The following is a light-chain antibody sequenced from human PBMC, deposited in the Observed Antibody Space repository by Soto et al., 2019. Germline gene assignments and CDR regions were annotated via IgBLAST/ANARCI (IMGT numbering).Light chain of an antibody. CDR2: GAS. J-gene: IGKJ2*01. V-gene: IGKV3-20*01. Sequence: EIVLTQSPGTVSLSPGERATLSCRASQSVSSRNLAWYRQKPGQAPSLLIFGASNRATGIPDRFSGSGSGTDFTLPIRRLEPEDCAVYYCLPYCDSPPAYTFGQGTKLEIK. CDR3: LPYCDSPPAYT. CDR1: QSVSSRN.